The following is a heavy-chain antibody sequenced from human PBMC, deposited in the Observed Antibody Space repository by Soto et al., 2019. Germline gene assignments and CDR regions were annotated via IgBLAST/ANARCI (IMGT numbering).Heavy chain of an antibody. J-gene: IGHJ4*02. CDR2: IRNDGSNK. CDR1: GFTFSSYG. Sequence: PGGSLRLSCAASGFTFSSYGMHWVRQAPGKGLEWVAVIRNDGSNKYYADSVKGRFTVSRDNPKNTLYLQMNSLRAEDTAVYYCARDTDGLHYWGQGTLVTVSS. CDR3: ARDTDGLHY. V-gene: IGHV3-33*01.